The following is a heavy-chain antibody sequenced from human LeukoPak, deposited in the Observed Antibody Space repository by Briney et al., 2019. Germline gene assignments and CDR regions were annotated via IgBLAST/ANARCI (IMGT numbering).Heavy chain of an antibody. D-gene: IGHD3-9*01. Sequence: GGSLRLSCAASGFTFSDYYMSWIRQAPGKGLEWVSYISSSGSTIYYADSVKGRFTISRDNAKNSLYLQMNSLRSEDTAVYYCARVPYYDIPGGYYYYYMDVWGKGTTVTISS. CDR3: ARVPYYDIPGGYYYYYMDV. V-gene: IGHV3-11*01. CDR2: ISSSGSTI. J-gene: IGHJ6*03. CDR1: GFTFSDYY.